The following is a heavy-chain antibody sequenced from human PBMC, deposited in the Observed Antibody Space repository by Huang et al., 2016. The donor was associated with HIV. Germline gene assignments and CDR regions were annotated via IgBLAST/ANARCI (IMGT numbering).Heavy chain of an antibody. J-gene: IGHJ3*01. V-gene: IGHV4-30-4*08. Sequence: QVQLQESGPGLIKPSESLSLTCSVSGDSISSSAFCWSWIRQPPGKGLEWIGYLYYSGGPYSTPSRQGRVTISLDTSKSQFSLQLTSVTAADTAVYFCATYDIKTQDAFDVWGHGTMVTVSS. CDR1: GDSISSSAFC. D-gene: IGHD3-22*01. CDR3: ATYDIKTQDAFDV. CDR2: LYYSGGP.